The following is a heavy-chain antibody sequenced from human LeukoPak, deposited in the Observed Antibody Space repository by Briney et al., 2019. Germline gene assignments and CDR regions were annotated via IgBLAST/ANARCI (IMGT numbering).Heavy chain of an antibody. CDR3: ARAPGWYFDL. Sequence: SGGSLRLSCAASGFTFSSDWMHWVRQAPGKGLVWVSRINSDGSTTNYADSVKGRFTISRDNAKNTLYLQMSSLRAEDTALYYCARAPGWYFDLWGRGTLVTVSS. J-gene: IGHJ2*01. CDR2: INSDGSTT. CDR1: GFTFSSDW. V-gene: IGHV3-74*01.